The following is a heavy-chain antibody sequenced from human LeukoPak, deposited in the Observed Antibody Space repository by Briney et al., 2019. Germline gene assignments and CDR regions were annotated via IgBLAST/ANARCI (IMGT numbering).Heavy chain of an antibody. J-gene: IGHJ4*02. CDR1: GYTSTGYY. CDR2: INPNNGGT. Sequence: ASVKVSCKSSGYTSTGYYIHWVRQAPGQGLEWMGWINPNNGGTKYVQKFQGRVTMTRDTSISTAYMELSRLRSDDTAVYYCARAYCGGDCYQRSDFDYWGQGTLVTVSS. CDR3: ARAYCGGDCYQRSDFDY. V-gene: IGHV1-2*02. D-gene: IGHD2-21*02.